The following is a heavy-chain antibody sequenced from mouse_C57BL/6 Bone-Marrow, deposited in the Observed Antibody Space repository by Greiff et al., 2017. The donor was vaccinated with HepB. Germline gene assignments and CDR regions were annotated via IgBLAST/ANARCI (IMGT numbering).Heavy chain of an antibody. V-gene: IGHV7-3*01. Sequence: EVQGVESGGGLVQPGGSLSLSCAASGFTFTDYYMSWVRQPPGKALEWLGFIRNKANGYTTEYSASVKGRFTISRDNSQSILYLQMNALRAEDSATYYCARYTLIYYYGSSYDWYFDVWGTGTTVTVSS. CDR2: IRNKANGYTT. CDR3: ARYTLIYYYGSSYDWYFDV. J-gene: IGHJ1*03. CDR1: GFTFTDYY. D-gene: IGHD1-1*01.